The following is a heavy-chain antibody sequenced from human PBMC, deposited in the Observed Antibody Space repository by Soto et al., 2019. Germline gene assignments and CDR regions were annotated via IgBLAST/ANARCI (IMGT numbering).Heavy chain of an antibody. D-gene: IGHD5-12*01. CDR2: INHSGST. J-gene: IGHJ6*02. V-gene: IGHV4-34*01. CDR1: GGSFSGYY. CDR3: ARDGYNFSVRYYYYYGMDV. Sequence: SESLYLTCAVYGGSFSGYYWSWIRQHPGKGLEWIGEINHSGSTNYNPSLKSRVTISVDTSKNQFSLKLSSVTAGDTAVYYCARDGYNFSVRYYYYYGMDVWGQGTTVTVSS.